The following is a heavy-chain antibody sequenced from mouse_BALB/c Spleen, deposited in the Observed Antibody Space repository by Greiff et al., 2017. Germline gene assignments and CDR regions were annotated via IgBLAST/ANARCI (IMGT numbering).Heavy chain of an antibody. Sequence: VQLQQSGAELARPGASVKLSCKASGYTFTDYYINWVKQRTGQGLEWIGEIYPGSGNTYYNEKFKGKATLTADKSSSTAYMQLSSLTSEDSAVYFCASLGHFAYWGQGTLVTVSA. CDR2: IYPGSGNT. V-gene: IGHV1-77*01. CDR3: ASLGHFAY. CDR1: GYTFTDYY. J-gene: IGHJ3*01. D-gene: IGHD4-1*01.